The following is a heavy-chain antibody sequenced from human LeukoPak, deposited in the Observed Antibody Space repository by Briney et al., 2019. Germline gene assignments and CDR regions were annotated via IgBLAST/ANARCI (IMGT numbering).Heavy chain of an antibody. J-gene: IGHJ3*02. D-gene: IGHD2-15*01. CDR3: ARGAYCSGSCPSAFDI. CDR2: IWYDGSNK. V-gene: IGHV3-33*01. Sequence: GGSLRLSCAASGFTFSTYAMYWVRQAPGKGLEWVSIIWYDGSNKFYADSVKGLFTISRDNSKNTLYLQMNSLRAEDTAVYYCARGAYCSGSCPSAFDIWGQGTMVTVSS. CDR1: GFTFSTYA.